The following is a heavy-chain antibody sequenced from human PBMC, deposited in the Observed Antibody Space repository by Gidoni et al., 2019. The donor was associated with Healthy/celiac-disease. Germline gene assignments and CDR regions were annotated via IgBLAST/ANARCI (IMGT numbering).Heavy chain of an antibody. CDR3: ARHSLAAAAYAFDI. CDR2: TYYSGST. D-gene: IGHD6-13*01. J-gene: IGHJ3*02. V-gene: IGHV4-39*01. CDR1: GGSISSSSYY. Sequence: QLQLQESGPGLVKPSDTLSLTCTVSGGSISSSSYYWGWIRQPPGKGLEWIGSTYYSGSTYYNPSLKSRVTISVDTSKNQFSLKLSSVTAADTAVYYCARHSLAAAAYAFDIWGQGTMVTVSS.